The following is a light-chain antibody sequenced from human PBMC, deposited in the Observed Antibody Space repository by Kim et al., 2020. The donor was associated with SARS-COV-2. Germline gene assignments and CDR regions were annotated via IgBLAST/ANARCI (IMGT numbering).Light chain of an antibody. V-gene: IGKV1-33*01. CDR1: QDINNY. CDR3: QQYENLNT. J-gene: IGKJ4*01. CDR2: DAS. Sequence: DIQLSQSPSSLSASLGDRVTITCQANQDINNYLNWYQQKPGRAPKLLIYDASKLETGVPSRFSGSGSGTHFTFTINSLQAEDVATYYCQQYENLNTFGRGTKVDIK.